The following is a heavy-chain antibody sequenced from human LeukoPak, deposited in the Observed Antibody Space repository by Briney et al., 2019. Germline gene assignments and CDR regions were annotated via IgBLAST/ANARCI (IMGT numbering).Heavy chain of an antibody. CDR3: ARVLSGCETTRCELDY. D-gene: IGHD1-26*01. J-gene: IGHJ4*02. Sequence: PGGSLRLSCAASGFAFSTYSMNWVRQAPGKGLEWVSSISSSSTYIYCADSVKGRVTISRDNAKNSLYLQMNSLRAEDTAVYYCARVLSGCETTRCELDYWGQGTLVTVSS. V-gene: IGHV3-21*01. CDR2: ISSSSTYI. CDR1: GFAFSTYS.